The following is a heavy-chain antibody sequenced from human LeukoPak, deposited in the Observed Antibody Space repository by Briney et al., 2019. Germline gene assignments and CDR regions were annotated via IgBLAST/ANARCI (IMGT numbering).Heavy chain of an antibody. CDR3: ARADFWSGYDMDV. CDR1: GFTFSSYS. CDR2: ISSSSSTI. Sequence: GGSLGLSCAASGFTFSSYSMNWVRQAPGKGLEWVSYISSSSSTIYYADSVKGRFTISRNNAKNSLYLQMNSLRAEDTAVYYCARADFWSGYDMDVWGKGTTVTVSS. J-gene: IGHJ6*03. D-gene: IGHD3-3*01. V-gene: IGHV3-48*04.